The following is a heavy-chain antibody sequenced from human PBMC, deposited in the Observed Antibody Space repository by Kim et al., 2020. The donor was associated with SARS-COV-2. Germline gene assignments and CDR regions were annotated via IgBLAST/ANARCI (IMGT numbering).Heavy chain of an antibody. CDR3: ARDSDYYDSSGYYFDY. D-gene: IGHD3-22*01. CDR1: GFTFSSYA. Sequence: GGSLRLSCAASGFTFSSYAMHWVRQAPGKGLEWVAVISYDGSNKYYVDSVKGRFTISRDNSKNTLYLQMNSLRAEDTAVYYCARDSDYYDSSGYYFDYWGQGTLVTVSS. J-gene: IGHJ4*02. CDR2: ISYDGSNK. V-gene: IGHV3-30*04.